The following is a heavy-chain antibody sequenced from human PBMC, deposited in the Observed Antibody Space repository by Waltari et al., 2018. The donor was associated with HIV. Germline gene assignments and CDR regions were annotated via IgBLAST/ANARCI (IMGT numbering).Heavy chain of an antibody. J-gene: IGHJ4*02. CDR3: ASAYYDSSGYYAAACDY. Sequence: QVQLQESGPGLVKPSETLSLTCTVSGGSISSYYWSWIRQPPGKGLEWIGYIYYSGSTNYNPSLKSRVTRSVDTSKNQFSLKLSSVTAADTAVYYCASAYYDSSGYYAAACDYWGQGTLVTVSS. CDR1: GGSISSYY. V-gene: IGHV4-59*01. CDR2: IYYSGST. D-gene: IGHD3-22*01.